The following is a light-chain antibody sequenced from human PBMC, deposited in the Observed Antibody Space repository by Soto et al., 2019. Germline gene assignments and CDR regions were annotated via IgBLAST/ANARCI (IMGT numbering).Light chain of an antibody. CDR2: GAS. J-gene: IGKJ4*01. Sequence: EIVMTQSPATLSVSPGERATLSCRASQSVSSNLAWYQQKPGQAPRLLIYGASTRATGIPAMFSGSGSGTEFILTISSLQSADSAVYYCQEYNYWHPITFGGGTKVDIK. CDR1: QSVSSN. V-gene: IGKV3-15*01. CDR3: QEYNYWHPIT.